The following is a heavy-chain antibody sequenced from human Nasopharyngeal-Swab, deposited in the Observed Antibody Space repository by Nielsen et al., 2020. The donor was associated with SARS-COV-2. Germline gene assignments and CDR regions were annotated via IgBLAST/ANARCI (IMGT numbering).Heavy chain of an antibody. V-gene: IGHV3-11*01. Sequence: GESLKISCAASGFTFSDYYMSWIRQATGKGLEWVSYISRSGITIYYADSVKGRFTISRDNAKNSLYLQMNSLRAEDTAVYYCARDCDDSSGSAYYYGMDVWGQGTTVTVSS. J-gene: IGHJ6*02. D-gene: IGHD3-22*01. CDR2: ISRSGITI. CDR3: ARDCDDSSGSAYYYGMDV. CDR1: GFTFSDYY.